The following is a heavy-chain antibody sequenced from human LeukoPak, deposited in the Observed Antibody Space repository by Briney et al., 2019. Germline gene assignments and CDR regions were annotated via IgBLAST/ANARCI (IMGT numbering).Heavy chain of an antibody. D-gene: IGHD3-10*01. CDR1: GGSISTYY. CDR2: ISYSGNT. Sequence: SETLSLTCSVSGGSISTYYWSWIRQPPGKGLEWIGYISYSGNTNYNPSLKSRVTISVDTSKNQFSLRLSSVTAAGTAVYYCSRDRNYYDSGSYWYAFDIWGQGTMVTVSS. V-gene: IGHV4-59*01. J-gene: IGHJ3*02. CDR3: SRDRNYYDSGSYWYAFDI.